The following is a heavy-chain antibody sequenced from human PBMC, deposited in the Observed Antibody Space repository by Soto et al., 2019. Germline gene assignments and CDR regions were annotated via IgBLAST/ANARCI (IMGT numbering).Heavy chain of an antibody. CDR2: IDPSDSYT. D-gene: IGHD6-6*01. CDR1: GYSFTSYW. V-gene: IGHV5-10-1*01. J-gene: IGHJ6*02. Sequence: RGESLKISCKGSGYSFTSYWISWVRQMPGKGLEWMGRIDPSDSYTNYSPSFQGHVTISADKSISTAYLQWSSLKASDTAMYYCASTIEARPYYYGMDVWGQGTTVTVSS. CDR3: ASTIEARPYYYGMDV.